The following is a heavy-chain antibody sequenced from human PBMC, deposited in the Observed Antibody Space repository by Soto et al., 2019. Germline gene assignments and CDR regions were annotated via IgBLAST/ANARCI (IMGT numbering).Heavy chain of an antibody. CDR1: GYSFTDYH. Sequence: ASVKFSCKAXGYSFTDYHIHWVRQAPGQGLEWLGRINPKSGGTSTAQKFQGWVTMTTDTSISTASMELTRLTSDDTAIYYCARGDSTDCSNGVCSFFYNHDMDVWGQGTTVTVSS. J-gene: IGHJ6*02. CDR3: ARGDSTDCSNGVCSFFYNHDMDV. V-gene: IGHV1-2*04. D-gene: IGHD2-8*01. CDR2: INPKSGGT.